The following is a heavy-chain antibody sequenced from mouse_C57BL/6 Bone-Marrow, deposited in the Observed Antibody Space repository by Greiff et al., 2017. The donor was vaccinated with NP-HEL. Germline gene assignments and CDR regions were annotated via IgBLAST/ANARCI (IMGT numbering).Heavy chain of an antibody. Sequence: QQPGAELVKPGASVKLSCKASGYTFTSYWMHWVKQRPGQGLEWIGMIHPNSGSTNYNEKFKSKATLTVDKSSSTAYMQLSSLTSEDSAVYYCARHGSSYWYFDVWGTGTTVTVSS. CDR1: GYTFTSYW. D-gene: IGHD1-1*01. V-gene: IGHV1-64*01. CDR3: ARHGSSYWYFDV. CDR2: IHPNSGST. J-gene: IGHJ1*03.